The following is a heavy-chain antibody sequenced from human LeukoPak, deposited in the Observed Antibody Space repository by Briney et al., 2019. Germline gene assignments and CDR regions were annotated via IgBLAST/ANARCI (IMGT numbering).Heavy chain of an antibody. CDR2: ISSTSNFI. Sequence: PGGSLRLSCAASGFTFSTYSLNWVRQAPGKGLEWVSSISSTSNFIYYADSVKGRFTIFRDNAKNSLYLQMNSLRAEDTAVYYCASDSKYYYSTGYHYVDAFDIWGQGTLVTVSS. J-gene: IGHJ3*02. CDR1: GFTFSTYS. CDR3: ASDSKYYYSTGYHYVDAFDI. V-gene: IGHV3-21*01. D-gene: IGHD3-22*01.